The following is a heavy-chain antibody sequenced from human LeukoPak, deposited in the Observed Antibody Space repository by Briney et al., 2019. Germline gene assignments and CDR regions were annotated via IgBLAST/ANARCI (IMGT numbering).Heavy chain of an antibody. CDR2: INQDGSEK. D-gene: IGHD4-17*01. V-gene: IGHV3-7*01. CDR3: ARGRYADYA. Sequence: GGSLRLSCAASGFTFSIYWMNWVRQAPGKGLEWVASINQDGSEKYYVDSVKGRFSISRDNGKNSLYLQMNSLRAEDTSVYYCARGRYADYAWGQGTLVTVSS. J-gene: IGHJ5*02. CDR1: GFTFSIYW.